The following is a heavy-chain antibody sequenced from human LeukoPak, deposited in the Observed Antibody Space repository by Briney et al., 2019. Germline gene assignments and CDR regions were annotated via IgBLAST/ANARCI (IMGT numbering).Heavy chain of an antibody. CDR1: GDTPSNYA. CDR2: KSSYGGNT. D-gene: IGHD4-17*01. CDR3: ARLTVVTRSAWSWGRKKIGQEVNWFDP. Sequence: VASVKVSCEAPGDTPSNYAITCVCQAPEQRHEWVVRKSSYGGNTNYAQHFQGRVTMPKARSTSTSSLNLRSLRSDDTAVYYCARLTVVTRSAWSWGRKKIGQEVNWFDPWGQGTLIIVSS. J-gene: IGHJ5*02. V-gene: IGHV1-18*01.